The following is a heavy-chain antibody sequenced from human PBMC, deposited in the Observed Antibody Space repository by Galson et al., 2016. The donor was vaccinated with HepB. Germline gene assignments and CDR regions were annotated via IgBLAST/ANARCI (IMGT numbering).Heavy chain of an antibody. J-gene: IGHJ1*01. D-gene: IGHD3-3*01. V-gene: IGHV3-23*01. Sequence: SLRLSCAASGFTFSHYAMTWVRQAPGKGLEWVSAISGASGSTFYADSVKGRFSISRDNTKNTLYLQMNSLRAEDTAVYYCAKGADIYFDFWSGRDTMDHWGQGTLVTTSS. CDR2: ISGASGST. CDR3: AKGADIYFDFWSGRDTMDH. CDR1: GFTFSHYA.